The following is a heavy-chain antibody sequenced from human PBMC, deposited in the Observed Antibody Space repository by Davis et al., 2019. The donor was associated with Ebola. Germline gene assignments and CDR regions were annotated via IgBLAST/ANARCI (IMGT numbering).Heavy chain of an antibody. J-gene: IGHJ4*02. D-gene: IGHD6-13*01. V-gene: IGHV3-23*01. Sequence: GGSLRLSCAASGFIFSNYAMSWVRQAPGKGLEWVSTITGSADLTHYADSVKGRFTVSRDNPKNTAYLQMNSLKTEDTAVYYCTSPGIAAADDYWGQGTLVTVSS. CDR1: GFIFSNYA. CDR2: ITGSADLT. CDR3: TSPGIAAADDY.